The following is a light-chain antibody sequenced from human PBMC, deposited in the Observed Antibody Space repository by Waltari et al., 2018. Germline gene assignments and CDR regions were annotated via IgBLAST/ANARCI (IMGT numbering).Light chain of an antibody. CDR1: QSVGSN. CDR3: QQYSDWPPWT. J-gene: IGKJ1*01. V-gene: IGKV3-15*01. CDR2: AAS. Sequence: EIMMTQSAATLSLSPGERATLSCRASQSVGSNLAWYQQKLGQAPRLLMFAASTRAPDIPARFSGSGSGTDFTLTISGLQSEDFALYYCQQYSDWPPWTFGQGTKVEIK.